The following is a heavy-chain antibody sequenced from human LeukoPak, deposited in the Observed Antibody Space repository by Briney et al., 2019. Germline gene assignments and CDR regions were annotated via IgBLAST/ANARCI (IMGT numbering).Heavy chain of an antibody. CDR3: AKASSEGYFDY. V-gene: IGHV3-23*01. J-gene: IGHJ4*02. D-gene: IGHD1-7*01. CDR1: GFTFSSYA. Sequence: GGSLRLSCAASGFTFSSYAIHWVRQAPGKGLEWVSAISGSGGSTYYADSVKGRFTISRDNSKNTLYLQMNSLRAEDTAVYYCAKASSEGYFDYWGQGTLVTVSS. CDR2: ISGSGGST.